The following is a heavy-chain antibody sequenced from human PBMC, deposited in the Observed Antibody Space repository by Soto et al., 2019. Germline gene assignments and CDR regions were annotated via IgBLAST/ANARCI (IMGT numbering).Heavy chain of an antibody. D-gene: IGHD3-22*01. CDR3: ARDRVYYYDNSGYYNFNY. Sequence: QVQLGESGGGVVQPGRSLRVCCAASGFTFSNYAMHWVRQAPGKGLSWVVVVSYAGRKQFYADSVEGRFTISRDSSKSTLDLHMDHLRDDETAVYYCARDRVYYYDNSGYYNFNYWGQGTLVTVSS. CDR2: VSYAGRKQ. V-gene: IGHV3-30-3*01. CDR1: GFTFSNYA. J-gene: IGHJ4*02.